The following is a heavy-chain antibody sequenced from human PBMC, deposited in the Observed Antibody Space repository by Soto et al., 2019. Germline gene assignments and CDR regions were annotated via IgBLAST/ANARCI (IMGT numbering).Heavy chain of an antibody. CDR3: SRRAPEGFDP. CDR2: IDYRGST. J-gene: IGHJ5*02. V-gene: IGHV4-39*02. CDR1: GGSISSSSYF. Sequence: SETLSLTCAVSGGSISSSSYFWAWIRQPPGKGLEWMGSIDYRGSTYSNPSLKNRVAISVDTSKNHFSLKLVSVTAADTVLYYCSRRAPEGFDPWGQGTLVTVSS.